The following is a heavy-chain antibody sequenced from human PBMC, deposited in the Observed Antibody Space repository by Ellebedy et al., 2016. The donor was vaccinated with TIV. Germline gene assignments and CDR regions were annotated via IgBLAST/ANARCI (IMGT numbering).Heavy chain of an antibody. CDR3: AAYYGGRFDH. CDR1: GGSISTFY. D-gene: IGHD4-23*01. Sequence: MPSETLSLTCNVSGGSISTFYWSWIRQPPGKGLEFIGYIYYIGITNYNPSLESRVAISIDTSENQFSLRLSSVTAADTAVYYCAAYYGGRFDHWGQGTLVTVSS. J-gene: IGHJ4*02. CDR2: IYYIGIT. V-gene: IGHV4-59*01.